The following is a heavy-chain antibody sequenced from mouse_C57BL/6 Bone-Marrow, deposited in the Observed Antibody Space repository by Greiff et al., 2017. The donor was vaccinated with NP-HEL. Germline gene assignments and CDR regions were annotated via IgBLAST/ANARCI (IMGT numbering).Heavy chain of an antibody. J-gene: IGHJ2*01. CDR1: GFSLTSYG. Sequence: VQRVESGPGLVQPSQSLSITCTASGFSLTSYGVHWVRQSPGKGLEWLGVIWSGGSTDYNAAFISRLSISKDNSKSQVFFKMNSLQADDTAIYYCARNSYDYDPYYFDYWGQGTTLTVSS. D-gene: IGHD2-4*01. CDR2: IWSGGST. V-gene: IGHV2-2*01. CDR3: ARNSYDYDPYYFDY.